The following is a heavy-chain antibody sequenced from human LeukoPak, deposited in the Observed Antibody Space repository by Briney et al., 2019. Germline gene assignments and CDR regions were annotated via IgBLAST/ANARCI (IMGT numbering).Heavy chain of an antibody. D-gene: IGHD3-22*01. V-gene: IGHV5-51*01. CDR2: IYPGDSDT. CDR1: GYSFTSYW. J-gene: IGHJ4*02. Sequence: GESLKISCKGSGYSFTSYWIGWVRQMPGKGLEWMGIIYPGDSDTRYSPSFQGQVTISADKSISTAYLQWSSLKASDTAMYYCATRTYYYDSSGYYFSYWGQGALVTVSS. CDR3: ATRTYYYDSSGYYFSY.